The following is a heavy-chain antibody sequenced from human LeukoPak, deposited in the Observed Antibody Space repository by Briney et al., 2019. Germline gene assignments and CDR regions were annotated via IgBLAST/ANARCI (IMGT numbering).Heavy chain of an antibody. V-gene: IGHV4-38-2*02. Sequence: SETLSLTCTVSGYSISSGYFWGWIRQPPGKGLEWIGSIYHSGTTYYNPSLKSRVTISVDTSKNQFSLKLTSVTAADTAVYYCARVSSSWYQDWYFDLWGRGTLVTVSS. CDR1: GYSISSGYF. CDR2: IYHSGTT. CDR3: ARVSSSWYQDWYFDL. J-gene: IGHJ2*01. D-gene: IGHD6-13*01.